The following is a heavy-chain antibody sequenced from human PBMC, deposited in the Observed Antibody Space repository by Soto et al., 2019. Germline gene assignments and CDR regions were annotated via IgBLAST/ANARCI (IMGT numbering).Heavy chain of an antibody. V-gene: IGHV4-59*08. Sequence: SETLSLTCTVSGGSISSYYWSWIRQPPGKGLEWIGYIYYSGSTNYNPSLKSRVTISVDTSKNQFSLKLSSVTAADTAVYYCAGSDYDFWSGYWQPRIDYWGQGTLVTVSS. CDR2: IYYSGST. CDR3: AGSDYDFWSGYWQPRIDY. J-gene: IGHJ4*02. CDR1: GGSISSYY. D-gene: IGHD3-3*01.